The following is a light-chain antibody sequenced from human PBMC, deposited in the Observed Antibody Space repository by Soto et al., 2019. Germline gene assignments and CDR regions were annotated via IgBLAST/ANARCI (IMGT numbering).Light chain of an antibody. Sequence: DIQMTQSPPSLSASVGDRVTITCQASQDISTYLNWYQQKPGKAPKLLIYDASNLETGVPSRFSGSGSGTDFTFTINSLQPEDIATYHCQQYENLPWTFGQGTKVAIK. J-gene: IGKJ1*01. CDR1: QDISTY. CDR3: QQYENLPWT. CDR2: DAS. V-gene: IGKV1-33*01.